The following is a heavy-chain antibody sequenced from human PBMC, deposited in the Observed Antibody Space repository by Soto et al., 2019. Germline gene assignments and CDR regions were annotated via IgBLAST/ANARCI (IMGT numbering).Heavy chain of an antibody. V-gene: IGHV1-69*06. D-gene: IGHD2-15*01. J-gene: IGHJ4*02. Sequence: SVKVSCKASGGSLSTNPISWVRQAPGRGLEWMGGTGSGTGPGNHAQKFQGRLTVTADKSTSTVYMELTNLSSEDTAVYYCARRHSGGFFRFFDSWGQGTLVTVPQ. CDR2: TGSGTGPG. CDR1: GGSLSTNP. CDR3: ARRHSGGFFRFFDS.